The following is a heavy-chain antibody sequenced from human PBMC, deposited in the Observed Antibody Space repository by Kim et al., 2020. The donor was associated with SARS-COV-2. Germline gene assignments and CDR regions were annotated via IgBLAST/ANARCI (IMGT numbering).Heavy chain of an antibody. CDR2: INPNSGGT. CDR3: ARDLGITMIVDSDY. D-gene: IGHD3-22*01. V-gene: IGHV1-2*06. CDR1: GYTFTGYY. Sequence: ASVKVSCKASGYTFTGYYMHWVRQAPGQGLEWMGRINPNSGGTNYAQKFQGRVTMTRDTSISTAYIELSRLRSDDTAVYYCARDLGITMIVDSDYWGQGTLVTVSS. J-gene: IGHJ4*02.